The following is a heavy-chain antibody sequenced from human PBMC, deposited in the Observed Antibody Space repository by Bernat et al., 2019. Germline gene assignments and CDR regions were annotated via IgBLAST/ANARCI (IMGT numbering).Heavy chain of an antibody. D-gene: IGHD3-10*02. CDR1: GFTFSSYG. V-gene: IGHV3-30*18. CDR3: AKVFTYYYYGMDV. CDR2: ISYDGSHK. Sequence: QVQLVESGGGVVQPGRSLRLSCAASGFTFSSYGMHWVRQAPGKGLEWVAVISYDGSHKYYADSVKGRFTISRDNSKNTLYLQMNSLRAEDTAVFYCAKVFTYYYYGMDVWGQGTTVTVSS. J-gene: IGHJ6*02.